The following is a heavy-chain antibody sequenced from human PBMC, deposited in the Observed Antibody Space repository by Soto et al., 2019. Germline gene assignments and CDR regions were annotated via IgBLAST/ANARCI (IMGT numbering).Heavy chain of an antibody. D-gene: IGHD6-13*01. CDR3: ARVPGSSWGWYYFDY. V-gene: IGHV1-2*04. J-gene: IGHJ4*02. Sequence: ASVKVSCKASGYTFTGYYMHWVRQAPGQGLEWMGWINPNSGGTNYAQKFQGWVTMTRDTSISTAYMELSRLRSDDTAVYYCARVPGSSWGWYYFDYWGQGTLVTV. CDR1: GYTFTGYY. CDR2: INPNSGGT.